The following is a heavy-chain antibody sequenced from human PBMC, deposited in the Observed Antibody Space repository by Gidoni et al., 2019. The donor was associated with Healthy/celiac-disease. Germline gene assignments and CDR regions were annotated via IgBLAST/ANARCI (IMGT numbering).Heavy chain of an antibody. D-gene: IGHD3-10*01. V-gene: IGHV3-48*03. CDR3: ARLGGSGSYYRFDY. Sequence: EVQLVESGGGLVQPGGSLRLSCAASGFTFSSYEMNWVSQAPGKGLEWVSYISSSVSTIYYADSVKGRFTISRDNAKNSLYLQMNSLRAEDTAVYYCARLGGSGSYYRFDYWGQGTLVTVSS. CDR2: ISSSVSTI. CDR1: GFTFSSYE. J-gene: IGHJ4*02.